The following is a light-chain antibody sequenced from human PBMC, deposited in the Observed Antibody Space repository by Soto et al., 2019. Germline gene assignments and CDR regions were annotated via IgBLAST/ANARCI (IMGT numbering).Light chain of an antibody. V-gene: IGKV3D-15*03. CDR1: QYINTI. J-gene: IGKJ1*01. Sequence: EVVMTQSPSTLSVSPGEGATLSCRASQYINTILAWYQHRPGQAPRLLIYQTSIRAAGIPARFSASGSGTDFTLTISDVQPEDFALYYCHQRQSWPRTFGQGTKVDIK. CDR3: HQRQSWPRT. CDR2: QTS.